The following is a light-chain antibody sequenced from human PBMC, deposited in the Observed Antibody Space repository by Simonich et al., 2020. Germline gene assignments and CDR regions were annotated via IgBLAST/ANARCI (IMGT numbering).Light chain of an antibody. CDR2: DVS. J-gene: IGLJ3*02. Sequence: QSALTQPRSVSGSPGQSVTISCTGTSSDVGGYNYVSWYQQHPGKAPKLMIYDVSKLPSGVPDRFSGSKSGNTASLTSSGLQAEDEADYYCCSYAGSYSWVFGGGTKLTVL. V-gene: IGLV2-11*01. CDR1: SSDVGGYNY. CDR3: CSYAGSYSWV.